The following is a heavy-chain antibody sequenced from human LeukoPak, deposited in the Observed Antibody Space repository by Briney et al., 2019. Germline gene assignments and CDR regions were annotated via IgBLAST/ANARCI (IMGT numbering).Heavy chain of an antibody. V-gene: IGHV3-48*04. J-gene: IGHJ4*02. CDR2: ISSSSSTI. D-gene: IGHD2-8*01. CDR1: GFTFSSYS. CDR3: ARQMVGGIDY. Sequence: GGSLRLSCAASGFTFSSYSMNWVRQAPGKGLEWVSYISSSSSTIYYADSVKGRFTISRDNAKNSLYLQMNSLRAEDTAVYYCARQMVGGIDYWGQGTLVTVSS.